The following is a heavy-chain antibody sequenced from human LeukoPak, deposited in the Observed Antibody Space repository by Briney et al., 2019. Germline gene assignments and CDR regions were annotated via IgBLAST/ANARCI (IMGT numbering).Heavy chain of an antibody. CDR1: GGSISSGDYY. CDR3: ARGVAVPQFDY. D-gene: IGHD6-19*01. V-gene: IGHV4-30-4*01. CDR2: IYYSGST. Sequence: PSETLSLTCTVSGGSISSGDYYWSWIRQPPGQGLEWIGYIYYSGSTYYNPSLKSRVTISVDTSKNQFSLKLSSVTAADTAVYYCARGVAVPQFDYWGQGTLVTVSS. J-gene: IGHJ4*02.